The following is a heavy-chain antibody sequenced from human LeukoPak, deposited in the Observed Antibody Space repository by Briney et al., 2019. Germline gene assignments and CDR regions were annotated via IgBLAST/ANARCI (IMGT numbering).Heavy chain of an antibody. CDR1: GANFSSYA. CDR3: AIYGDYFDY. D-gene: IGHD4-17*01. CDR2: ILPIFGTA. V-gene: IGHV1-69*06. J-gene: IGHJ4*02. Sequence: SVKVSCKASGANFSSYAISWVRQAPGQGLEWMGRILPIFGTANYAQKFQGRVTITADKSTSTAYVELSSLRSEETDVYYCAIYGDYFDYWGQGTLVTVSS.